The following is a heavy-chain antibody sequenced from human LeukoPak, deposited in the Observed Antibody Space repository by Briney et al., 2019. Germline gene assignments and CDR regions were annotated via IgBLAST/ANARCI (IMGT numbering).Heavy chain of an antibody. J-gene: IGHJ4*02. CDR2: IYYSGST. V-gene: IGHV4-59*01. D-gene: IGHD1-26*01. CDR3: ARRRVGATIGTFDY. CDR1: GGSISSYY. Sequence: SETLSLTCTVSGGSISSYYWSWIRQPPGKGLEWIGYIYYSGSTNYNPSLKSRVTISVDTSKNQFSLKLSSVTAADTAVYYCARRRVGATIGTFDYWGQGTLVTVSS.